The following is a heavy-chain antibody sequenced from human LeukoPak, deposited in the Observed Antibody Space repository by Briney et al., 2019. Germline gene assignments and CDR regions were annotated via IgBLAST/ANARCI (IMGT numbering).Heavy chain of an antibody. J-gene: IGHJ6*03. CDR1: GGSISTYY. D-gene: IGHD2-2*02. CDR2: IYYTGST. V-gene: IGHV4-59*08. Sequence: SETLSLTCTISGGSISTYYWSWIRQSPGKGLEWIGYIYYTGSTKYTPSLTSRVTISVDTSKNQFSLKLSSVTAADTAVYYCARLRSGYNYYMDVWGEGTTVTISS. CDR3: ARLRSGYNYYMDV.